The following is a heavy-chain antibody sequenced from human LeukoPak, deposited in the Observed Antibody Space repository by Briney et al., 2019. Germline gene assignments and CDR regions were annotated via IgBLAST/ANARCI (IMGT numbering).Heavy chain of an antibody. CDR1: GGSISSYY. D-gene: IGHD2-2*03. Sequence: SETPSLTCTVSGGSISSYYWSWIRQPPGKGLEWIGYIYYSGSTNYNPSLKSRVTISVDTSKNQFSLKLSSVTAADTAVYYCARDRGPGYCSSTSCYGDAFDIWGQGTMVTVSS. CDR2: IYYSGST. J-gene: IGHJ3*02. CDR3: ARDRGPGYCSSTSCYGDAFDI. V-gene: IGHV4-59*01.